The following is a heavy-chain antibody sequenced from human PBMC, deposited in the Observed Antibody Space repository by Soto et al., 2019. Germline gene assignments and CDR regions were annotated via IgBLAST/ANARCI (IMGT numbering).Heavy chain of an antibody. CDR2: IFYSWRT. Sequence: PPGKGLEWIGTIFYSWRTHYNPSLKSRVTISGDTSKNQFSLNLTSVTAADTALYYFFFQAEDGIRDVRSVSAFLLNRSSDL. CDR3: FFQAEDGIRDVRSVSAFLLNRSSDL. J-gene: IGHJ2*01. V-gene: IGHV4-59*01. D-gene: IGHD3-10*02.